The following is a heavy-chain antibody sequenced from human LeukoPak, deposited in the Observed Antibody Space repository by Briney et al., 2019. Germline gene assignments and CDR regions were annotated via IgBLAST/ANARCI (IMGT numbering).Heavy chain of an antibody. V-gene: IGHV3-74*01. J-gene: IGHJ4*02. CDR3: ARDRGISMVRGVIGY. CDR1: GFTFSTYW. CDR2: TNSDGSRT. Sequence: GGSLRLSCAASGFTFSTYWMHWVRQAPGKGLVWVSRTNSDGSRTDYADSVKGRFTISRDNAENTLYLQMNSLRVEDTAVYYCARDRGISMVRGVIGYWGQGTLVTVSS. D-gene: IGHD3-10*01.